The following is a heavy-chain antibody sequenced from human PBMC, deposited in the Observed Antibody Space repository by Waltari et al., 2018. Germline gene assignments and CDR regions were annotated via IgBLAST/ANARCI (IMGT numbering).Heavy chain of an antibody. Sequence: EVQLLESGGGLVQPGGSLRLSCEASGFSFSSSVMTWVRQASGKGLEWVSSISGNGGTTYYADSVKGRFTISRDNSKNKLYLRMNSLRAEDTALYYCAKDKPFGGPGDYWGQGTLVTVSS. D-gene: IGHD3-10*01. V-gene: IGHV3-23*01. J-gene: IGHJ4*02. CDR1: GFSFSSSV. CDR3: AKDKPFGGPGDY. CDR2: ISGNGGTT.